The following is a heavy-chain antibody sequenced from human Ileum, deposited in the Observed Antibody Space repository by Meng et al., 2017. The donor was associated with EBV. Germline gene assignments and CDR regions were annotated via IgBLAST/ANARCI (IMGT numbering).Heavy chain of an antibody. CDR1: GGPVRSDSHQ. Sequence: LTESGRVLRKPSETLSSTASVCGGPVRSDSHQWSWTPQSPGGGLEWIGHTYGSDINYSPSFQSRVTISLDTAKNQLFLKLTPEAAADTAMYYCAHYRVGGGGVGSWGQGTLVTVSS. CDR2: TYGSDI. V-gene: IGHV4-61*01. D-gene: IGHD3-16*01. J-gene: IGHJ4*02. CDR3: AHYRVGGGGVGS.